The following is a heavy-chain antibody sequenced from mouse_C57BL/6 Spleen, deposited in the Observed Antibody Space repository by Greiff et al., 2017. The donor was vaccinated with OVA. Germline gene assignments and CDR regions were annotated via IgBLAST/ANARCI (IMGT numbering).Heavy chain of an antibody. V-gene: IGHV1-64*01. CDR2: IHPNSGST. D-gene: IGHD4-1*01. CDR3: ARDGTGAWFAY. Sequence: QVQLQQPGAELVKPGASVKLSCKASGYTFTSYWMHWVKQRPGQGLEWIGMIHPNSGSTNYNEKFKSKATLTVDKSSSTAYMQLSSLTSEDSAVYYCARDGTGAWFAYWGQGTLVTVSA. J-gene: IGHJ3*01. CDR1: GYTFTSYW.